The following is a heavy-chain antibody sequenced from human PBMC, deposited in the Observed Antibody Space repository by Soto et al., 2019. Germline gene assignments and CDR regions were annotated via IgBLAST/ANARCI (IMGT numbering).Heavy chain of an antibody. CDR2: IIPIFGTA. J-gene: IGHJ4*02. Sequence: QVQLVQSGAEVKKPGSSEKVSCKASGGTFSSYAISWVRQAPGQGLEWMGGIIPIFGTANYAQKFQGRVTITADESTSTAYMELSSLRSEDTAVYYCARGDSKALRGGSHFTTYYFDYWGQGTLVTVSS. CDR3: ARGDSKALRGGSHFTTYYFDY. D-gene: IGHD1-26*01. CDR1: GGTFSSYA. V-gene: IGHV1-69*01.